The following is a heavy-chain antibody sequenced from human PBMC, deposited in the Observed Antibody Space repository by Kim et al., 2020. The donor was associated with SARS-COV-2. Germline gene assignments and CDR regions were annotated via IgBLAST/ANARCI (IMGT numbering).Heavy chain of an antibody. CDR2: INSDGSST. Sequence: GGSLRLSCAASGFTFSSYWMHWVRQAPGKGLVWVSRINSDGSSTSYVDSVKGRFTISRDNAKNTLYLQMNSLRAEDTAVYYCARVGYSSSLVPFDYWGQGTLVTVSS. J-gene: IGHJ4*02. D-gene: IGHD6-13*01. V-gene: IGHV3-74*01. CDR1: GFTFSSYW. CDR3: ARVGYSSSLVPFDY.